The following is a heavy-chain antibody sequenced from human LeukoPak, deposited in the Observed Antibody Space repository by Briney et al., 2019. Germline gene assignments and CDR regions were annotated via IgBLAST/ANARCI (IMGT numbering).Heavy chain of an antibody. CDR3: ARDSGSYSTEGDFDY. D-gene: IGHD1-26*01. CDR2: INPNSGGT. Sequence: ASVTVSCKASGYTFTGYYMHWVRQAPGQGLEWMGWINPNSGGTNYAQKFQGRVTMTRDTSISTAYMELSRLRSDDTAVYYCARDSGSYSTEGDFDYWGQGTLVTVSS. V-gene: IGHV1-2*02. J-gene: IGHJ4*02. CDR1: GYTFTGYY.